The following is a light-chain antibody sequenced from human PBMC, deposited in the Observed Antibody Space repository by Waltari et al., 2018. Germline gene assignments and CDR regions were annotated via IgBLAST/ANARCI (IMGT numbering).Light chain of an antibody. CDR3: QQSYSMPRT. CDR1: QSISDF. V-gene: IGKV1-39*01. J-gene: IGKJ2*01. Sequence: DIQMTQSPSSLSASVGDRVTITCRASQSISDFLNWYQKKPGKAPKLLVYAASSLPGGVPSRFSGSRSGTDFTLTINSVQPEDLATYYCQQSYSMPRTFGQGTKLEI. CDR2: AAS.